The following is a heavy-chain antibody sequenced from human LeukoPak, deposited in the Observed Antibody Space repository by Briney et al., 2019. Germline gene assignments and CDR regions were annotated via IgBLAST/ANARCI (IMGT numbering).Heavy chain of an antibody. CDR1: GYTLTELS. CDR3: ARESRGPFDY. J-gene: IGHJ4*02. Sequence: ASVKVSCKVSGYTLTELSMHWVRQAPGQGLEWMGWISAYNGNTNYAQKLQGRVTMTTDTSTSTAYMELRSLRSDDTAVYYCARESRGPFDYWGQGTLVTVSS. V-gene: IGHV1-18*01. D-gene: IGHD3-10*01. CDR2: ISAYNGNT.